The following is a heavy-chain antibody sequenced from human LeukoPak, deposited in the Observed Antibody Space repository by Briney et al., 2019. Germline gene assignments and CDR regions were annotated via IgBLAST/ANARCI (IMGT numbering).Heavy chain of an antibody. CDR3: ARDKIITMIVPEAY. Sequence: GGSLRLSCAASGFTFSSYWMSWVRQAPGKGLEWLANIKQDGSEKYYVDSVKGRFTISRDNAKNSLYLQMNSLRAEDTAVYYCARDKIITMIVPEAYWGQGTLVTVSS. J-gene: IGHJ4*02. CDR1: GFTFSSYW. D-gene: IGHD3-22*01. CDR2: IKQDGSEK. V-gene: IGHV3-7*01.